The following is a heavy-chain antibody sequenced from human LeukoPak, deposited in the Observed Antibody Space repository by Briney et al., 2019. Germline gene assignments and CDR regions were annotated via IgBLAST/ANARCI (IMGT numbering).Heavy chain of an antibody. CDR2: ISISGGTT. J-gene: IGHJ4*02. V-gene: IGHV3-23*01. CDR1: GFTFSNYA. D-gene: IGHD2-15*01. Sequence: PGGSLRLSCAASGFTFSNYAMSWVRQAPGKGLEWVSAISISGGTTYYADSVKGRFTISRDNSKNTLYLQMNSLRADDTAVYHCAKKWGSGSNYFDYWGQGTLVTVSS. CDR3: AKKWGSGSNYFDY.